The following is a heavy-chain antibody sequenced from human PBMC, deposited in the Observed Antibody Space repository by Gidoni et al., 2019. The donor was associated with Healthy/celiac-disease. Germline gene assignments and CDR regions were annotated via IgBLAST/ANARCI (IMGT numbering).Heavy chain of an antibody. CDR2: FDPEDSET. CDR3: ATEGWSSSWYGMDV. Sequence: QVQLVQSGAAVKKPGASVKVSCKVSGYTPTELSMHWVRQAPGNGLEWMGGFDPEDSETIYAQKFQGRVTTTEDTSTDTAYMELSSLRSEDTAVYYCATEGWSSSWYGMDVWGQGTTVTVSS. J-gene: IGHJ6*02. CDR1: GYTPTELS. V-gene: IGHV1-24*01. D-gene: IGHD6-13*01.